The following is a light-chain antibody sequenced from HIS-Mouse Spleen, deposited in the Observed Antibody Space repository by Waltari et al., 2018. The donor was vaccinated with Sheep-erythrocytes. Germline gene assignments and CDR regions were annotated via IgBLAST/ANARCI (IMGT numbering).Light chain of an antibody. Sequence: QSALTQPPSASGSPGQSVTISCTGTSSDVGGYNYVSWYQQHPGKAPKLMIYEVSKRTCGVPDRLSGSKSGNPASLTVSGLQAEDEADYYCSSYAGSNNWVFGGGTKLTVL. CDR2: EVS. CDR1: SSDVGGYNY. V-gene: IGLV2-8*01. J-gene: IGLJ3*02. CDR3: SSYAGSNNWV.